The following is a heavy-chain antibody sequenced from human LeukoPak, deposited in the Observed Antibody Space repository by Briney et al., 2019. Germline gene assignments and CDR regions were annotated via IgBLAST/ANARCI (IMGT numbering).Heavy chain of an antibody. D-gene: IGHD3-10*01. Sequence: PGGSLRLSCAASGFTFSSYSMNWVRQAPGKGLEWVSSISSSSSYIYYADSVKGRFTISRDNAKNSLYLQMNSLRAEDTAVYYCASPQSKYGSGSPDFDYWGQGTLVTVSS. CDR1: GFTFSSYS. J-gene: IGHJ4*02. CDR2: ISSSSSYI. CDR3: ASPQSKYGSGSPDFDY. V-gene: IGHV3-21*01.